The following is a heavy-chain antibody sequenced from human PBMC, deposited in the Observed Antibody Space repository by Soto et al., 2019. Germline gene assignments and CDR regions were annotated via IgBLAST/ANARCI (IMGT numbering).Heavy chain of an antibody. CDR3: ARGLYNYDSSGYWPVTTWGFDP. V-gene: IGHV1-3*01. Sequence: ASVKVSCKASGYTFTTYAMHWVRQAPGQRLEWMAWINAVNGNTKYSQKFQGRLTITRDTSASTAYMELSSLRSEDTAVFFCARGLYNYDSSGYWPVTTWGFDPWGQGTLVTVSS. J-gene: IGHJ5*02. CDR1: GYTFTTYA. CDR2: INAVNGNT. D-gene: IGHD3-22*01.